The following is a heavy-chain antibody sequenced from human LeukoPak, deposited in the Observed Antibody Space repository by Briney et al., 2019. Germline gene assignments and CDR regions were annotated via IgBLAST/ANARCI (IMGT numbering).Heavy chain of an antibody. V-gene: IGHV3-48*04. D-gene: IGHD5-18*01. J-gene: IGHJ4*02. CDR2: ISSSGSTI. CDR1: GFTFSSYS. Sequence: PGGSLRLSCAAPGFTFSSYSMNWVRQARGKGLEWVSYISSSGSTIYYADSVKGRFTISRDNAKNSLYLQMNSLRAEDTAVFYCARAHSFDYGGFDYWGQGTLVTVSS. CDR3: ARAHSFDYGGFDY.